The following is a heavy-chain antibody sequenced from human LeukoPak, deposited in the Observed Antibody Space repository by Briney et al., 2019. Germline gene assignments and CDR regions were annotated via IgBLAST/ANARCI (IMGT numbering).Heavy chain of an antibody. V-gene: IGHV3-23*01. J-gene: IGHJ4*02. D-gene: IGHD3-9*01. CDR3: AKYSPYDILTGSKYYFDY. CDR2: ISGSGGAT. Sequence: GGSLRLSCAASGFTFSSCGMSWVRQAPGKGREWVSAISGSGGATYYAGSVKGRFTISRDNSKNTLDLQMNSLRAEDTAVYYCAKYSPYDILTGSKYYFDYWGQGALVTVSS. CDR1: GFTFSSCG.